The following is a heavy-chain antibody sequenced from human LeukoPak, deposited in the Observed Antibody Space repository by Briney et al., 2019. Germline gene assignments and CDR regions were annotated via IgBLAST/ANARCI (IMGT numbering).Heavy chain of an antibody. CDR3: ARDYKIPQQYCSITSCYLFDY. Sequence: GASMKVSCKASGYTFTSYYMHWVRQAPEQVLEWMGIIYPSDGSTTYAQDFQGRVTMTRDTSTSTVYMELSSLRSEDTAVYYCARDYKIPQQYCSITSCYLFDYWGQGTLVTVSS. CDR2: IYPSDGST. D-gene: IGHD2-2*01. J-gene: IGHJ4*02. V-gene: IGHV1-46*01. CDR1: GYTFTSYY.